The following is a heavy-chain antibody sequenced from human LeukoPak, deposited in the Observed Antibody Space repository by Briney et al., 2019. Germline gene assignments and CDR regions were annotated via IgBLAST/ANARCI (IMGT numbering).Heavy chain of an antibody. J-gene: IGHJ4*02. CDR3: ARHDPRGEPARLGFFDY. CDR2: ISYSGKV. V-gene: IGHV4-59*08. Sequence: PSETLSLTCTVSSGSITNDYWSWIRQPPGQGLEWIGYISYSGKVNYNPSLKTRVTMSLDTSRNRFSVNLKSVTAADTAMYYCARHDPRGEPARLGFFDYWGQGTLVTVSS. CDR1: SGSITNDY. D-gene: IGHD6-6*01.